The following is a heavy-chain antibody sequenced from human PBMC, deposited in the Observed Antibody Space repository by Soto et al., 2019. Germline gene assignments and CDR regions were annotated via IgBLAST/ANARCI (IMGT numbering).Heavy chain of an antibody. J-gene: IGHJ4*02. CDR1: GGSFSGYY. D-gene: IGHD3-10*01. V-gene: IGHV4-34*01. Sequence: SETLSLTCAVYGGSFSGYYWSWIRQPPGKGLEWIGEINHSGSTNYNPSLKSRVTISVDTSKNQFSLKLSSVTAADTAVYYCARGGQQGVWFGELPPPFFDYWGQGTLVTVSS. CDR2: INHSGST. CDR3: ARGGQQGVWFGELPPPFFDY.